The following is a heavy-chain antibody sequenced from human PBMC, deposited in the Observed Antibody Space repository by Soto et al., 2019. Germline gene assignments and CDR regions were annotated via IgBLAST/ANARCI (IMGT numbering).Heavy chain of an antibody. J-gene: IGHJ4*02. CDR2: IYYSGST. CDR1: GGSISSGDYY. CDR3: ARFSDYVWGSSDY. D-gene: IGHD3-16*01. Sequence: PSETLSLTCTVSGGSISSGDYYWSWIRQPPGKGLEWIGYIYYSGSTYYNPSLKSRVTISVDTSKNQFSLKLSSVTAADTAVYYCARFSDYVWGSSDYWGQGTLVTVSS. V-gene: IGHV4-30-4*01.